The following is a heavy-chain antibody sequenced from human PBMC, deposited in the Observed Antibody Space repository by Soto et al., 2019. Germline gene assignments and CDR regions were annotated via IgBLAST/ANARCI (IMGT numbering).Heavy chain of an antibody. CDR3: ARGEQYSGRIFDY. Sequence: QTLSLTCAITGDSVSSNSAGWSWVRQSPSRGLEWLGRTYYRSKWYYEYAVSVRGRITINPDTSKNQYSLQLNSVTPEDTAVYFCARGEQYSGRIFDYRGQGTLVTVSS. CDR1: GDSVSSNSAG. J-gene: IGHJ4*01. D-gene: IGHD1-26*01. V-gene: IGHV6-1*01. CDR2: TYYRSKWYY.